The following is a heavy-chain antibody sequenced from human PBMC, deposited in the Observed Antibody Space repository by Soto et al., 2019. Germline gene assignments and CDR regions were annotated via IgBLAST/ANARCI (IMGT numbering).Heavy chain of an antibody. J-gene: IGHJ4*01. CDR1: GDSISSGYY. CDR2: IFRSSST. D-gene: IGHD3-22*01. V-gene: IGHV4-38-2*02. Sequence: SETLSLTCAVSGDSISSGYYWGWIRQPPGKGLEWIGSIFRSSSTYYNPSLKRRVTIQVDTSQNPFSLKLSSVTAADTAVYYCAREDYYAGSGYYYYFDYWGHGTLVTVSS. CDR3: AREDYYAGSGYYYYFDY.